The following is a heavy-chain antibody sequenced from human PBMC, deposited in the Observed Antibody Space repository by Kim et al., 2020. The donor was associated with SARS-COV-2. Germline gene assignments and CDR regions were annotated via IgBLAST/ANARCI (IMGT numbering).Heavy chain of an antibody. CDR3: ARWNRYCSSTSCYRDAFDI. J-gene: IGHJ3*02. V-gene: IGHV1-18*04. Sequence: ASVKVSCKASGYTFTSYGISWVRQAPGQGLEWMGWISAYNGNTNYAQKLQGRVTMTTDTSTSTAYMELRSLRSDDTAVYYCARWNRYCSSTSCYRDAFDIWGQGTMVTVSS. CDR2: ISAYNGNT. CDR1: GYTFTSYG. D-gene: IGHD2-2*01.